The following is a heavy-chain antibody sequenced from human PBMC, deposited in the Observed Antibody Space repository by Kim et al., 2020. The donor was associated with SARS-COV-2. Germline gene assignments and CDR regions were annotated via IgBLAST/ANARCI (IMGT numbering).Heavy chain of an antibody. CDR3: AQYYYDSSGYYFDY. J-gene: IGHJ4*02. D-gene: IGHD3-22*01. V-gene: IGHV4-61*01. CDR2: IYYSGST. CDR1: GGSVSSGSYY. Sequence: SETLSLTCTVSGGSVSSGSYYWSWIRQPPGKGLEWIGYIYYSGSTNYNPSLKSRVTISVDTSKNQFSLKLSSVTAADTAVYYCAQYYYDSSGYYFDYWGQGTLVTVSS.